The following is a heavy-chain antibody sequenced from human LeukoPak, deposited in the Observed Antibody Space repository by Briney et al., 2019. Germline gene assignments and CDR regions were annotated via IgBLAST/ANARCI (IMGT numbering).Heavy chain of an antibody. CDR1: GFTFSSYC. Sequence: GGSLRLSCAVSGFTFSSYCMSWVRQAPGKGLEWVANIKQDGSEKYYVDSVKGRFTISRDNAKNSLYLQMNSLRVEDTAVYYCARDHNYAFDNWGQGTLVTVSS. CDR3: ARDHNYAFDN. CDR2: IKQDGSEK. D-gene: IGHD1-1*01. V-gene: IGHV3-7*01. J-gene: IGHJ4*02.